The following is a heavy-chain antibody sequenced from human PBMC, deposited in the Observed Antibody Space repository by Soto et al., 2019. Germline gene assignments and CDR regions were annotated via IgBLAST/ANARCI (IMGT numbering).Heavy chain of an antibody. D-gene: IGHD6-13*01. J-gene: IGHJ6*02. V-gene: IGHV3-30-3*01. Sequence: GGSLRLSWAASGFTCSGFAMRWVRQAPGKGLEWVAVISYDGSNKYYADSVKGRFTISRDNSKNTLYLQMNSLRAEDTAVYYCARDRAAGINYYYGMDVWGQGTTVTVSS. CDR1: GFTCSGFA. CDR3: ARDRAAGINYYYGMDV. CDR2: ISYDGSNK.